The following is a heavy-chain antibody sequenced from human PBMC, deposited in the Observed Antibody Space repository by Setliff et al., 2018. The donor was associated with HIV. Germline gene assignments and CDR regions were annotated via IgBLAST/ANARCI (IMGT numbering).Heavy chain of an antibody. V-gene: IGHV4-39*01. Sequence: LSLTCTVSGGSINNGYHYWVWIRQTPGKGPEWIGGIYYTGSAHYNPSLKSRVTISVDTSKNQFSMKLTSLTAADTTVYYCARWITTPTKGAFDTWGQGTAVTVSS. CDR3: ARWITTPTKGAFDT. J-gene: IGHJ3*02. CDR1: GGSINNGYHY. CDR2: IYYTGSA. D-gene: IGHD3-22*01.